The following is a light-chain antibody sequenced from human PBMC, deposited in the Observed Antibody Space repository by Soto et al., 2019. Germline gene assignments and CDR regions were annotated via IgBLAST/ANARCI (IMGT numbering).Light chain of an antibody. CDR3: QQYNKWPEFT. CDR2: GAS. CDR1: QSLSSN. Sequence: EIVLTQSPATLSVSPGERATLSCRATQSLSSNLAWYQQRPGQPPRLLIYGASTRATGIPARFSGRGSGTEFTLSISSLQSEDFAVYYCQQYNKWPEFTFGPGTKVDIK. V-gene: IGKV3-15*01. J-gene: IGKJ3*01.